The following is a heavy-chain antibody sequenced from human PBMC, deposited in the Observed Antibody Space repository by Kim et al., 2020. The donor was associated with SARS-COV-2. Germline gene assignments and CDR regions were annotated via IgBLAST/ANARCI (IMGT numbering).Heavy chain of an antibody. D-gene: IGHD3-10*01. CDR3: ARGGGSGSYSGDDFDI. J-gene: IGHJ3*02. Sequence: GGSLRLSCAASGFTFSSYDMHWVRQATGKGLEWVSAICTAGDTYYPGSVKGRFTISRENAKNSLYLQMNSLRAGDTDVYYCARGGGSGSYSGDDFDIWGQGTMVTVSS. V-gene: IGHV3-13*04. CDR2: ICTAGDT. CDR1: GFTFSSYD.